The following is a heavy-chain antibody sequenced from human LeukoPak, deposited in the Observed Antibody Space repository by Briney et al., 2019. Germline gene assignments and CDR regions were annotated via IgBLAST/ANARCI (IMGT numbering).Heavy chain of an antibody. CDR2: ISSSSSYI. D-gene: IGHD2-15*01. CDR3: ARALCSGGSCYYYYYYMDV. CDR1: GFTFSSYS. V-gene: IGHV3-21*01. Sequence: GGSLRLSCAASGFTFSSYSMNWVRQAPGKGLEWVSSISSSSSYIYYADSVKGRFTISRDNAKNSLYLQMNSLRAEDTAVYYCARALCSGGSCYYYYYYMDVWGKGTTVTVSS. J-gene: IGHJ6*03.